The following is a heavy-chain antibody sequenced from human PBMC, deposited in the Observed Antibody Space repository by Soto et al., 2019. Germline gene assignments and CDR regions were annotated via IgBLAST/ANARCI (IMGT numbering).Heavy chain of an antibody. CDR1: GGSISSGGYY. J-gene: IGHJ5*02. D-gene: IGHD2-8*01. Sequence: PSETLSLTCTVSGGSISSGGYYWSWIRQHPGKGLEWIGYIYYSGSTYYNPSLNSRVTISVDTSKNQFSLKLSSVTAADTAVYYCARVGGVIQVNGVSTKWGWFDPWGQGTLVTVSS. CDR3: ARVGGVIQVNGVSTKWGWFDP. CDR2: IYYSGST. V-gene: IGHV4-31*03.